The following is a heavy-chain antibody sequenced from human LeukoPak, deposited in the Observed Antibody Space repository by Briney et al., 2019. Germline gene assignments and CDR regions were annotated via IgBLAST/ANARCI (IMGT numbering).Heavy chain of an antibody. J-gene: IGHJ2*01. CDR3: ARVLGIRSYWYFDL. Sequence: HTGGSLRLSCAASGFTVSSNYMSWVRQAPGKGLEWVSVIYSGGSTYYADSVKGRFTISRDNSKNTLYLQMNSLRAEDTAVYYCARVLGIRSYWYFDLWGRGTLVTVSS. V-gene: IGHV3-53*01. CDR1: GFTVSSNY. D-gene: IGHD3-16*01. CDR2: IYSGGST.